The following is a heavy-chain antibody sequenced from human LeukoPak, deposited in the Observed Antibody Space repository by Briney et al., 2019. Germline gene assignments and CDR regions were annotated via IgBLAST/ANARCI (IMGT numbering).Heavy chain of an antibody. CDR3: AKDYMALAALSGDFDY. Sequence: GGSLRLSCAASGFTFTSCAMNWVRQAPGKGLEWVSTISSGGTTYYADSVKGRFTISRDNSKNTLFLQINSLRAEDTALYYCAKDYMALAALSGDFDYWGQGTLVTVSS. J-gene: IGHJ4*02. CDR2: ISSGGTT. D-gene: IGHD6-19*01. V-gene: IGHV3-23*01. CDR1: GFTFTSCA.